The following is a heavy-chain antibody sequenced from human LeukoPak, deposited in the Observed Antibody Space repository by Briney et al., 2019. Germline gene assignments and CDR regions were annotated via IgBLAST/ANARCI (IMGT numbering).Heavy chain of an antibody. J-gene: IGHJ6*03. Sequence: GGAPRLSRAAPGFIFSGSAMPRGRPASREGLEGGGRIRSKANSYATAYAASVKGRFTISRDDSKNTAYLQMNSLKTEDTAVYYCTAGAYYYYYYMDVWGKGTTVTVSS. CDR3: TAGAYYYYYYMDV. V-gene: IGHV3-73*01. D-gene: IGHD7-27*01. CDR2: IRSKANSYAT. CDR1: GFIFSGSA.